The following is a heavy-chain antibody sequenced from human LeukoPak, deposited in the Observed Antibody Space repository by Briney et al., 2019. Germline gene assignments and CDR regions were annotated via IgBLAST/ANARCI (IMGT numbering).Heavy chain of an antibody. V-gene: IGHV3-23*01. Sequence: GGSLRLSCAASGFTFSSYVMSWVRQAPGKGLEWVSGITGSGDSTYYADSVKGRFTISRDNSRNTLYLQMNSLRAEDTAVYYCAKEGRSGSQLDYWGQGTLVTVSS. CDR2: ITGSGDST. CDR3: AKEGRSGSQLDY. CDR1: GFTFSSYV. J-gene: IGHJ4*02. D-gene: IGHD3-10*01.